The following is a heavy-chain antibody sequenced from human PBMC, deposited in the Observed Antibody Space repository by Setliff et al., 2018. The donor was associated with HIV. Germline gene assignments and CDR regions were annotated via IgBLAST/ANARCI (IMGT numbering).Heavy chain of an antibody. CDR3: VRGHCNSDKCWYTWFDP. CDR1: NYTLINYG. CDR2: IGSYSGYT. Sequence: GASVKVSCKASNYTLINYGVSWVRQAPGQGLEWMGWIGSYSGYTIYAQKFQDRLTMTTDTSTTTAPMELGSLRSDDTAVYYCVRGHCNSDKCWYTWFDPWGQGTLVTVSS. V-gene: IGHV1-18*01. D-gene: IGHD2-2*01. J-gene: IGHJ5*02.